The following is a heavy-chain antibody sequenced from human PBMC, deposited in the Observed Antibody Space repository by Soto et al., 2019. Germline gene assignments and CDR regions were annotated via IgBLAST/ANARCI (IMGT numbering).Heavy chain of an antibody. CDR1: GGTFSSYT. D-gene: IGHD6-19*01. CDR3: ARESRGVAVAGNNWFDP. J-gene: IGHJ5*02. V-gene: IGHV1-69*04. CDR2: IIPILGIA. Sequence: SVKVSCKASGGTFSSYTISWVRQAPGQGLEWMGRIIPILGIANYAQKFQGRVTITADKSTSTAYMELSSLRSEDTAVYYCARESRGVAVAGNNWFDPWGQGTLVTVSS.